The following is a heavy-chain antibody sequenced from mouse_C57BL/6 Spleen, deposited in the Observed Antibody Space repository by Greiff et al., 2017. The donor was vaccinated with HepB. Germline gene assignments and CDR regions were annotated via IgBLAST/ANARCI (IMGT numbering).Heavy chain of an antibody. J-gene: IGHJ3*01. CDR3: AIGIYYDYDGFAY. D-gene: IGHD2-4*01. CDR2: IHPSDSDT. V-gene: IGHV1-74*01. Sequence: QVHLKQPGAELVKPGASVKVSCKASGYTFTSYWMHWVKQRPGQGLEWIGRIHPSDSDTNYNQKFKGKATLTVDKSSSTAYMQLSSLTSEDSAVYYCAIGIYYDYDGFAYWGQGTLVTVSA. CDR1: GYTFTSYW.